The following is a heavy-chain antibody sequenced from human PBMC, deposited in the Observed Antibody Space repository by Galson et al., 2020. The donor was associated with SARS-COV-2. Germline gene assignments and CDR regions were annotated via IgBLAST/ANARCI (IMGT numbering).Heavy chain of an antibody. CDR3: AAPTVDIVATSYWYFDL. V-gene: IGHV4-39*01. Sequence: SETLSLTCTVFGGSISSSSYYWGWIRQPPGKGLEWIGIIYYSGSTYYNPSLTSRVTISVDTSKNQFSLKLSSVTAADTAVYYCAAPTVDIVATSYWYFDLWGRGTLVTVSS. CDR1: GGSISSSSYY. J-gene: IGHJ2*01. D-gene: IGHD5-12*01. CDR2: IYYSGST.